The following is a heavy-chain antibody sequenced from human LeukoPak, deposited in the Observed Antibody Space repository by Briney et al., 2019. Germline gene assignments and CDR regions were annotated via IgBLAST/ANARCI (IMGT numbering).Heavy chain of an antibody. V-gene: IGHV3-33*06. J-gene: IGHJ4*02. D-gene: IGHD2-2*01. Sequence: GTSLRLSCVASGFTFSSYGMHWVRQAPGKGLEWVAVIWYDGSSKYYADSVKGRFTISRDNSKKTLYLQMNSLRAEDTAVYYCAKPHGGGYCSSTSCRSLDYWGQGTLVTVSS. CDR2: IWYDGSSK. CDR1: GFTFSSYG. CDR3: AKPHGGGYCSSTSCRSLDY.